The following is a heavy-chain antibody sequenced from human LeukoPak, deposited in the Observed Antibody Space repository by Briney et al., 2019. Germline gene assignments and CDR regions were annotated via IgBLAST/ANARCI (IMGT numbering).Heavy chain of an antibody. Sequence: SVKVSCKASGDSFSSYPISWVRLAPGQGLEWMGRIIPMLDITDYAQKFQDRITITADKSTTTAYMELSSLRSEDTAVYYCAREYVGGNSFHVIFHIWGQGTMVSVSS. J-gene: IGHJ3*02. CDR2: IIPMLDIT. CDR1: GDSFSSYP. D-gene: IGHD4-23*01. CDR3: AREYVGGNSFHVIFHI. V-gene: IGHV1-69*04.